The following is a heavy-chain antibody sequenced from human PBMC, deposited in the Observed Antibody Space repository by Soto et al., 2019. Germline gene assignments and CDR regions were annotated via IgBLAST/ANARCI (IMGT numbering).Heavy chain of an antibody. CDR2: IYYSGST. CDR3: ARDQGVGWFDP. Sequence: SETLSITCTFSGGSISSYYWSWIRQPPGKGLEWIGYIYYSGSTNYNPSLKSRVTISVDTSKNQFSLKLSSVTAADTALYYCARDQGVGWFDPWGQGTLVTVSS. D-gene: IGHD1-26*01. CDR1: GGSISSYY. V-gene: IGHV4-59*01. J-gene: IGHJ5*02.